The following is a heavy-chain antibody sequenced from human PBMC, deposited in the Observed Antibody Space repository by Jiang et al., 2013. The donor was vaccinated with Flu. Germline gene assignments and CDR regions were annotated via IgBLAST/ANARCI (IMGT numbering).Heavy chain of an antibody. D-gene: IGHD3-22*01. CDR3: ARFIVGRGDYFDC. J-gene: IGHJ4*02. V-gene: IGHV1-3*01. CDR2: INGGNGNT. Sequence: PGQRLEWMGWINGGNGNTKYSQKFQGRVTITRDTSASTAYMELSSLRSEDTAVYYCARFIVGRGDYFDCWGQGTLVTVSS.